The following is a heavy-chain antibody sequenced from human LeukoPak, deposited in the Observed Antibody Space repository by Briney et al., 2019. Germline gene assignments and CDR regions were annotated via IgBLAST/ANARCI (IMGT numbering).Heavy chain of an antibody. CDR2: IYYTGST. CDR1: GGSINSYF. Sequence: SETLSLTCTVSGGSINSYFWSWIRQPPGRGLEWLAYIYYTGSTYYNPSLESRVTISVDTSKNRFSLKLTSVPPADTAVYYCARVPPFGSGNYYNNAFDIWGQGTMVTVSS. V-gene: IGHV4-59*01. J-gene: IGHJ3*02. CDR3: ARVPPFGSGNYYNNAFDI. D-gene: IGHD3-10*01.